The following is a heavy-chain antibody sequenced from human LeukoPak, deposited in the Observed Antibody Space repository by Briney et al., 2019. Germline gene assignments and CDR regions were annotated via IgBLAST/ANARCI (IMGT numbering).Heavy chain of an antibody. CDR1: GYAFTSYY. CDR3: ARDSLVGRGYFDY. CDR2: INPSGGST. Sequence: ASVKVSCKASGYAFTSYYMHWVRQAPGQGLEWMGIINPSGGSTSYAQKFQGRVTMTRDMSTSTVYMELSSLRSEDTAVYYCARDSLVGRGYFDYWGQGTLVTVSS. D-gene: IGHD2-15*01. J-gene: IGHJ4*02. V-gene: IGHV1-46*01.